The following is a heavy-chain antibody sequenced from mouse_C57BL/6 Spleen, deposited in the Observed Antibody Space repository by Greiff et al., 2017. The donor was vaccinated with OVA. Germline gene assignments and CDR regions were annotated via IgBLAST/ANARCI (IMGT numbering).Heavy chain of an antibody. Sequence: VQLKESGPGLVKPSQSLSLTCSVTGYSITSGYYWNWIRQFPGNQLEWLGYISYDGSNNYNPSLKNRFSITRDTSTNQLFLQLNTLTTEETATYYCARVRQLRIENWGQSTTLTDSS. CDR2: ISYDGSN. D-gene: IGHD3-2*02. J-gene: IGHJ2*01. CDR3: ARVRQLRIEN. V-gene: IGHV3-6*01. CDR1: GYSITSGYY.